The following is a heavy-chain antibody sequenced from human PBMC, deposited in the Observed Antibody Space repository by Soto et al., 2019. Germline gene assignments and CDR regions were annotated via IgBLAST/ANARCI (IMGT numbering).Heavy chain of an antibody. CDR3: ARSSIAAAGYNWFDP. CDR1: GGSISSSSYY. D-gene: IGHD6-13*01. CDR2: IYYSGST. Sequence: QLQLQESGPGLVKPSETLSLTCTVSGGSISSSSYYWGWIRQPPGKGLEWIGSIYYSGSTYYNPSLKSRVTISVDTSKNQFSLKLSSVTAADTAVYYCARSSIAAAGYNWFDPWGQGTLVTVSS. J-gene: IGHJ5*02. V-gene: IGHV4-39*01.